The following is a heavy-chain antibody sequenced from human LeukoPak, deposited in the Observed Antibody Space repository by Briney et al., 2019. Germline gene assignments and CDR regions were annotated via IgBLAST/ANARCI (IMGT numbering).Heavy chain of an antibody. D-gene: IGHD3-10*01. Sequence: GASVKVSCKSSGGTFSSYAISWVRQAPGQGLEWMGRIIPILGIANYAQKFQGRVTITADKSTSTAYMELSSLRSEDTAVYYCARGNTMVRRYGMDVWGQGTAVTVSS. CDR1: GGTFSSYA. CDR2: IIPILGIA. V-gene: IGHV1-69*04. CDR3: ARGNTMVRRYGMDV. J-gene: IGHJ6*02.